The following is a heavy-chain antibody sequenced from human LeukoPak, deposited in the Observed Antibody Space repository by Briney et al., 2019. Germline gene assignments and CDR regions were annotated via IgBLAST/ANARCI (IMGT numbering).Heavy chain of an antibody. J-gene: IGHJ4*02. V-gene: IGHV3-21*04. CDR1: GFTFSSYN. CDR3: AKAYGIAVAGTGY. CDR2: ISSSSSYI. Sequence: GGSLRLSCAASGFTFSSYNMNWVRQAPGKGLEWVSSISSSSSYIYYADSVKGRFTISRDNSKNTLYLQMNSLRAEDTAVYYCAKAYGIAVAGTGYWGQGTLVTVSS. D-gene: IGHD6-19*01.